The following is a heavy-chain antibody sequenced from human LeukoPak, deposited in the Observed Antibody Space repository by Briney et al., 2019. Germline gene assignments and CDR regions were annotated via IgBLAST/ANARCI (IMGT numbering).Heavy chain of an antibody. D-gene: IGHD6-13*01. CDR2: ISSTSSTI. J-gene: IGHJ1*01. CDR3: ARDFSSRGYGLEYFQH. CDR1: GFTFSSYG. Sequence: PGGSLRLSCAASGFTFSSYGMNWVRQAPGKGLEWVSFISSTSSTIYYADSVRGRFTISRDNAKNSLYLRMNSLRAEDTSIYYCARDFSSRGYGLEYFQHWGQGTLVTVSS. V-gene: IGHV3-48*04.